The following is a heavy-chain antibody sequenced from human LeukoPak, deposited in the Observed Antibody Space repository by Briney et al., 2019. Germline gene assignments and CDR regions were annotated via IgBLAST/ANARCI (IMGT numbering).Heavy chain of an antibody. CDR1: GYSITSGYY. CDR2: IYHSGST. D-gene: IGHD3-22*01. Sequence: SETLSLTCAVSGYSITSGYYWGWIRQPPGKGLEWIGSIYHSGSTYYNPSLKSRVTMSIDTSKNQFSLKLSSVTAADTAVYYCARVGDSSGYYAFDIWGQGTMVTVSS. CDR3: ARVGDSSGYYAFDI. V-gene: IGHV4-38-2*01. J-gene: IGHJ3*02.